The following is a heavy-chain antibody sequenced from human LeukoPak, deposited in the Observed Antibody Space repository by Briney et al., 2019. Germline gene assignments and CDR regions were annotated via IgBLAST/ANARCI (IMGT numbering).Heavy chain of an antibody. CDR1: GGSISSGGYS. J-gene: IGHJ3*02. CDR3: ARTYDSSVPDAFDI. D-gene: IGHD3-22*01. CDR2: IYYSGST. V-gene: IGHV4-30-4*07. Sequence: SETLSLTCTVSGGSISSGGYSWSWIRQPPGKGLEWIGYIYYSGSTYYNPSLKSRVTISVDTSKNQFSLKLSSVTAADTAVYYCARTYDSSVPDAFDIWGQGTMVTVSS.